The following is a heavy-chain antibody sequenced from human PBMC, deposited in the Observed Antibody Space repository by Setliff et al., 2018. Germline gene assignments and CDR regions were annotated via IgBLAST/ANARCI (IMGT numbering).Heavy chain of an antibody. J-gene: IGHJ6*03. CDR3: AREQWLDPPGYYYMDV. V-gene: IGHV4-38-2*02. CDR2: IYHSGNT. CDR1: GYSIGSGYY. Sequence: PSETLSLTCAVSGYSIGSGYYWGWIRQPPGKGLEWIGSIYHSGNTYYNPSLKSRVTISIDTSKNQFSLKLNSVTAADMAVYYCAREQWLDPPGYYYMDVWAKGTTVTVSS. D-gene: IGHD6-19*01.